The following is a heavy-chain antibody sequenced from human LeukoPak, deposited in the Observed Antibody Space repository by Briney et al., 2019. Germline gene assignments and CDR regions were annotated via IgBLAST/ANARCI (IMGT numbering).Heavy chain of an antibody. CDR1: GFTFSSYG. CDR2: IPYDGSNK. D-gene: IGHD3-3*02. J-gene: IGHJ4*02. CDR3: AKEAYYHLSAAHPGDY. Sequence: GGSLRLSCAASGFTFSSYGIHWVRQAPGKGLEWVAVIPYDGSNKNYADSVKGRFTVSRDNSKNTLYLQMNSLRGEDTAVYYCAKEAYYHLSAAHPGDYWGQGTLVTVSS. V-gene: IGHV3-30*18.